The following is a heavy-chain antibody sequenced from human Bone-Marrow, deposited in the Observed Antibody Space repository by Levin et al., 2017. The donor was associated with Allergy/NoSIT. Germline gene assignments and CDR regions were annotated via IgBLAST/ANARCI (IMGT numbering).Heavy chain of an antibody. CDR1: GFTFSTYG. J-gene: IGHJ4*02. Sequence: PGGSLRLSCTASGFTFSTYGMHWVRQAPGKGLEWLALITSNGDHIFYADSVRGRFTISRDNFKKIVFLQMNNLRPDDTALYYCVKAAVADWGQGTLVTVSS. CDR3: VKAAVAD. V-gene: IGHV3-30*18. CDR2: ITSNGDHI.